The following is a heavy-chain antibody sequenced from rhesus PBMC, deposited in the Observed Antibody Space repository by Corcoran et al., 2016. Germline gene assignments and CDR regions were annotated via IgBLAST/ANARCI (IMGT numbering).Heavy chain of an antibody. CDR3: ARDGYSSWSGQYYFDY. D-gene: IGHD6-13*01. CDR1: GGSFRDNW. J-gene: IGHJ4*01. Sequence: QVQLQESGPGLVKPSETLSLTCAVSGGSFRDNWWSWIRQPPGKGLGWIGRISGSGGSTDYNPSLKSRVTISTDTSKNQFSLKLSSVTAADTAVYYCARDGYSSWSGQYYFDYWGQGVLVTVSS. CDR2: ISGSGGST. V-gene: IGHV4-173*01.